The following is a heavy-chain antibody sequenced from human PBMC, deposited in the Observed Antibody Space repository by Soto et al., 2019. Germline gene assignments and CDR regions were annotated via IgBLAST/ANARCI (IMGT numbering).Heavy chain of an antibody. V-gene: IGHV3-30*02. CDR3: AKDQTYCSGGPCHGGWFDP. CDR2: IWYDGSNK. Sequence: PGGSLRLSCAASGFTFSSYGMHWVRQAPGKGLEWVAVIWYDGSNKYYADSVKGRFTISRDNSENTLYLQMNSLRPEDTALYYCAKDQTYCSGGPCHGGWFDPWGQGTLVTVSS. D-gene: IGHD2-15*01. J-gene: IGHJ5*02. CDR1: GFTFSSYG.